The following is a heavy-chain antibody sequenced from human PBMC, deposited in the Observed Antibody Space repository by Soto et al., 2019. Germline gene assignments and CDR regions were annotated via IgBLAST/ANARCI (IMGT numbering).Heavy chain of an antibody. D-gene: IGHD6-13*01. V-gene: IGHV1-69*01. CDR3: GTGSSWTKVES. CDR1: GGTLSRSA. J-gene: IGHJ4*02. Sequence: QVQLVQSGAEVKKPGSSVKVSCKASGGTLSRSAISWVRQAPGQGLEWMGGIIPIFGPAIYAHKFRGRVSIIADESTRTAYMEMSSLRSDDTAVYYCGTGSSWTKVESWGQGTLVTVSS. CDR2: IIPIFGPA.